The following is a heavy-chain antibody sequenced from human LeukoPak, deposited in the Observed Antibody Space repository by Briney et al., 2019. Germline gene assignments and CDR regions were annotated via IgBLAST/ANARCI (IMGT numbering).Heavy chain of an antibody. V-gene: IGHV4-4*02. CDR3: ARHANGWYPFDY. Sequence: SETLSLTCAVSGGSISNNNWWCWVRQPPGRGQEWIGYIYYSGTTYYNPSLKSRVNISVDTSKNQFSLKLNSVTAADTAVYYCARHANGWYPFDYWGQGTLVTVSS. J-gene: IGHJ4*02. CDR1: GGSISNNNW. CDR2: IYYSGTT. D-gene: IGHD6-19*01.